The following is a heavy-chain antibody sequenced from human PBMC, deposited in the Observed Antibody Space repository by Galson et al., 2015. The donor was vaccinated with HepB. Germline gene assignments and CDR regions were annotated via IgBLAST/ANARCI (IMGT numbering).Heavy chain of an antibody. J-gene: IGHJ2*01. CDR2: IYSGGST. D-gene: IGHD4-23*01. CDR1: GFTVSSNY. V-gene: IGHV3-53*04. CDR3: ARAPRPTTVVTLYWYFDL. Sequence: SLRLSCAASGFTVSSNYMSWVRQAPGKGLEWVSVIYSGGSTYYADSVKGRFTTSRHNSKNTLYLQMNSLRAEDTAVYYCARAPRPTTVVTLYWYFDLWGRGTLVTVSS.